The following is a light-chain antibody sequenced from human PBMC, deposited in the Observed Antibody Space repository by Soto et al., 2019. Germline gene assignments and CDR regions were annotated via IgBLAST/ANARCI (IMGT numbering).Light chain of an antibody. CDR3: QQYASSPIT. J-gene: IGKJ5*01. V-gene: IGKV3-20*01. CDR2: GAS. Sequence: EIVLTQSPGTLSLSPGERATLSCRASQSVSSNYLAWYQQKPGQAPGLLIYGASNRATGIPDRFSGSGSGTDFTLTISRLEPEDFAVYYCQQYASSPITFGQGTRLEIK. CDR1: QSVSSNY.